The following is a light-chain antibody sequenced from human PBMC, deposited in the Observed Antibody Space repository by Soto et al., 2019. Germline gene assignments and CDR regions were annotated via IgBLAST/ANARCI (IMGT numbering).Light chain of an antibody. V-gene: IGKV3-15*01. CDR3: QQYNNWLYT. J-gene: IGKJ2*01. Sequence: EIVMTQSPATLSVSPGERASLSCRASQSVSSNLAWYQQKPGQPPRLLIYVASTRATGIPARFSGSGSGTEFAITISSLQSEDFAVYYCQQYNNWLYTFGQRTKLEIK. CDR1: QSVSSN. CDR2: VAS.